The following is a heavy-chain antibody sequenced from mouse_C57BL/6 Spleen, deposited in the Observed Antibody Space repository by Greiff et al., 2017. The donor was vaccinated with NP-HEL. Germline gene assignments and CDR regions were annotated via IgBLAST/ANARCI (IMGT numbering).Heavy chain of an antibody. J-gene: IGHJ4*01. D-gene: IGHD1-1*01. CDR2: IDPSDSYT. CDR3: ARRGGYYGSSYAMDY. CDR1: GYTFTSYW. V-gene: IGHV1-59*01. Sequence: QVQLQQPGAELVRPGTSVQLSCKASGYTFTSYWMHWVKQRPGQGLEWIGVIDPSDSYTNYNQKFKGKATLTVDTSSSTAYMQLSSLTSEDSAGYYCARRGGYYGSSYAMDYWGQGTSVTASS.